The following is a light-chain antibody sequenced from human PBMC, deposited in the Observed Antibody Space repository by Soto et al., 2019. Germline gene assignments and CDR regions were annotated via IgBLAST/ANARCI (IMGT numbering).Light chain of an antibody. Sequence: EIVMTQSPATLSVSPGERVSLSCRASQNIHDKLAWYQQKPGQTPRLLIYDASTRATGISGSFSGSGSGTEFTLTISSLLPDDFATYYCQQYNRFSTWTFGQGTKVDI. CDR2: DAS. CDR1: QNIHDK. CDR3: QQYNRFSTWT. J-gene: IGKJ1*01. V-gene: IGKV3-15*01.